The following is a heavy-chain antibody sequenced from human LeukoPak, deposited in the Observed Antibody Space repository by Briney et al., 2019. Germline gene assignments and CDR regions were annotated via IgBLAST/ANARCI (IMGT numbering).Heavy chain of an antibody. D-gene: IGHD1-1*01. Sequence: PGGSVRLSCAASGFTFSDHYMDWVRQAPGKGREWVGRIRNKANSYTTNYAASVTGRFTISRDESKNSLYLQMNSLLTENTAFYYSARGGQGLEPTTYFYWEQGTLVTVSP. CDR3: ARGGQGLEPTTYFY. V-gene: IGHV3-72*01. CDR1: GFTFSDHY. J-gene: IGHJ4*02. CDR2: IRNKANSYTT.